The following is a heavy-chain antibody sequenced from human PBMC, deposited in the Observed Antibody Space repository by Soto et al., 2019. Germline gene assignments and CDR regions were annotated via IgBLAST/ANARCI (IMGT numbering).Heavy chain of an antibody. CDR2: IYYSGST. CDR3: ARDSSMVRGVIDY. Sequence: PSETLSLTCTVSGGSISSYYWSWIRQPPGKGLEWIGYIYYSGSTNYNPSLKSRVTISVDTSKNQFSLKLSSVTAADTAVYYCARDSSMVRGVIDYWGQGTLVTVSS. J-gene: IGHJ4*02. D-gene: IGHD3-10*01. V-gene: IGHV4-59*01. CDR1: GGSISSYY.